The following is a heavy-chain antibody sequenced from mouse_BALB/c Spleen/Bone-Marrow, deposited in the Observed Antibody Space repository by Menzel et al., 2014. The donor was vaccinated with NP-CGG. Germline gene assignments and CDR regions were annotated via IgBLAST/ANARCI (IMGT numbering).Heavy chain of an antibody. CDR2: ISNGGGST. CDR1: GFTFSSYT. CDR3: ARHYYGSSYSDY. D-gene: IGHD1-1*01. V-gene: IGHV5-12-2*01. Sequence: EVQLVESGGGLVQPGGSLKLSCAASGFTFSSYTMSWVRQTPEKRLEWVAYISNGGGSTYYPDTVKGRFTISRDNAKNTLYLQMSSLKSEDTAMYYCARHYYGSSYSDYWGQGTTLTVSS. J-gene: IGHJ2*01.